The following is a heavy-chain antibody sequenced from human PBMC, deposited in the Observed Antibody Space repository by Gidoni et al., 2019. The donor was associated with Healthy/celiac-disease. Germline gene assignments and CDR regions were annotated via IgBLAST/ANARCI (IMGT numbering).Heavy chain of an antibody. D-gene: IGHD2-15*01. CDR2: ISGRGGST. CDR3: AKDQGYCSGGSCYGWAYFDY. Sequence: EVQLLESGGGLVQPGGSLRLSCAASGFTFSSYALSWVRQAPGKGLEWVSAISGRGGSTYYADSVKGRFTISRDNSKNTLYLQMNSLRAEDTAVYYCAKDQGYCSGGSCYGWAYFDYWGQGTLVTVSS. J-gene: IGHJ4*02. CDR1: GFTFSSYA. V-gene: IGHV3-23*01.